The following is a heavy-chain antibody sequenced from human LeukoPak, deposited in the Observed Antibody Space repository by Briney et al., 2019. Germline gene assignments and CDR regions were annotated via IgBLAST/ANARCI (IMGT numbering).Heavy chain of an antibody. V-gene: IGHV3-48*01. J-gene: IGHJ4*02. D-gene: IGHD3-22*01. CDR2: ISSSSTSI. Sequence: GGSLRLSCAASGFTFSGYRMMWVRQAPRKGLEWVSSISSSSTSIYYADSVKGRFTTSRDNAKNSLFLQINSLRVEDTAVYYCARDTTLYYYDSSGPDYWGQGTLVTVSS. CDR1: GFTFSGYR. CDR3: ARDTTLYYYDSSGPDY.